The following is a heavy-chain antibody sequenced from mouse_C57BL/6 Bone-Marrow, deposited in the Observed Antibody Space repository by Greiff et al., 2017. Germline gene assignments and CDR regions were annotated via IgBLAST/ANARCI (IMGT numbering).Heavy chain of an antibody. Sequence: QVTLKVSGPGLLQPSQTLSLTCSFSGFSLSTFGMGVGWISQPSGKGLAWLAHIGWDDAKYYNPALKIRITISKDTSKNQVFLKIANVDTAATATYYCARSDGRSAFDYWGQGTTLTVSS. CDR3: ARSDGRSAFDY. V-gene: IGHV8-8*01. CDR1: GFSLSTFGMG. CDR2: IGWDDAK. D-gene: IGHD1-1*01. J-gene: IGHJ2*01.